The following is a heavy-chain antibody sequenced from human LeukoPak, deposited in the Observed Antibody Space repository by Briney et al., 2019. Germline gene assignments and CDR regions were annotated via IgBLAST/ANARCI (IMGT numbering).Heavy chain of an antibody. Sequence: PSETLSLTCTVSGGSISSSSYYWGWIRQPPGKGLEWIGGIYYSGSTYYNPSLKSRVTISVDTSKNQFSLKLSSVTAADTAVYYCARLDYGDESYFDYWGQGTLVTVSS. V-gene: IGHV4-39*01. CDR3: ARLDYGDESYFDY. D-gene: IGHD4-17*01. CDR1: GGSISSSSYY. J-gene: IGHJ4*02. CDR2: IYYSGST.